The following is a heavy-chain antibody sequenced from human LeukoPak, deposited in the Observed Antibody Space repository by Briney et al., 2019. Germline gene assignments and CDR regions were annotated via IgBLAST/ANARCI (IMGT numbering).Heavy chain of an antibody. CDR1: GFTFSSYA. D-gene: IGHD6-19*01. V-gene: IGHV3-30*04. J-gene: IGHJ4*02. Sequence: PGRSLRLSCAASGFTFSSYAMHWVRQAPGKGLEWVAVISYDGSNKYYADSVKGRFTISRDNSKNTLYLQMNSLRAEDTVVYYCARANGRAVAGTREDYWGQGTLVTVSS. CDR3: ARANGRAVAGTREDY. CDR2: ISYDGSNK.